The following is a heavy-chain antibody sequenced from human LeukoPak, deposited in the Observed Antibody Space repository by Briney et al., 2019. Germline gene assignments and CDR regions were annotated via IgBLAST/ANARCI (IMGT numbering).Heavy chain of an antibody. CDR2: ISGSASNT. J-gene: IGHJ4*02. D-gene: IGHD5/OR15-5a*01. V-gene: IGHV3-23*01. Sequence: GGSLRLSCAASGFTFSNYAMTWVRQAPGKGLEWVSAISGSASNTYYADSVKGRCTISRDNSKNTLYLQMNSLRAEDTAVYYCAKAPILVSGSFDYWGQGILVTVSS. CDR1: GFTFSNYA. CDR3: AKAPILVSGSFDY.